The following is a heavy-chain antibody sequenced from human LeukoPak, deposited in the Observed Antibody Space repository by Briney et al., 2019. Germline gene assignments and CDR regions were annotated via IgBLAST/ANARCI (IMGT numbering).Heavy chain of an antibody. CDR1: GYSFTSYW. CDR3: ARSPYYYDSSGPTVNWFDP. D-gene: IGHD3-22*01. V-gene: IGHV5-51*01. Sequence: GESLKISCKGSGYSFTSYWIGWVRQMPGKGLEWMGITYPGDSDTIYNPSFQGQVTISAGKSISTAYLQWSSLKASDTAMYYCARSPYYYDSSGPTVNWFDPWGQGTLVTVSS. J-gene: IGHJ5*02. CDR2: TYPGDSDT.